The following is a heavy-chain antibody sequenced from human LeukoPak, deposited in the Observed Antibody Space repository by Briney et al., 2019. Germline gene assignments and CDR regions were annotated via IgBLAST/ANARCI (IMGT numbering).Heavy chain of an antibody. J-gene: IGHJ4*02. CDR2: ITSNGGST. CDR3: TRSTGY. CDR1: GFTLSSYP. Sequence: QAGGSLRLSCAASGFTLSSYPMYWVRQAPGKGLEYVSGITSNGGSTYYSNSVKGRFTISRDNPKNTLYLQMGSLRAEDMAVYYCTRSTGYWGQGTLVTVSS. V-gene: IGHV3-64*01. D-gene: IGHD2-8*02.